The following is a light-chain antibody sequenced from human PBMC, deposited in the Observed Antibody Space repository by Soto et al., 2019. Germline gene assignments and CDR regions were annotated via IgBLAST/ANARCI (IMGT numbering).Light chain of an antibody. CDR2: DAS. CDR3: QQYDSFSKT. J-gene: IGKJ1*01. CDR1: QSIRSW. Sequence: DIQMTQSPSTLSASVGDRVTIICRASQSIRSWLAWYQQKPGKAPQLLIYDASNLESGVPSRFSGSGSGIEFTLTISSLQPDDFATYYCQQYDSFSKTFGRGTKVEVK. V-gene: IGKV1-5*02.